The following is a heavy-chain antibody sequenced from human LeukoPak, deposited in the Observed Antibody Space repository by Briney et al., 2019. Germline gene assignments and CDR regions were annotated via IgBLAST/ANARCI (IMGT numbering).Heavy chain of an antibody. CDR3: ARAPGAFDI. CDR2: ISGSGGST. Sequence: PGGSLRLACAASGFTFSSYAISWVRQAPGKGLEWVSAISGSGGSTYYADSVKGRFTLSRDNSKNTLYLQMNSLRAEDTAVYYCARAPGAFDIWGQGTMVTVSS. J-gene: IGHJ3*02. CDR1: GFTFSSYA. D-gene: IGHD1-14*01. V-gene: IGHV3-23*01.